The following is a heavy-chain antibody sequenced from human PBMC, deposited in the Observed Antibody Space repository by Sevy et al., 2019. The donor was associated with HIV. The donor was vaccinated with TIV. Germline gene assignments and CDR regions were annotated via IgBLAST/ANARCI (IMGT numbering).Heavy chain of an antibody. CDR2: IRNKADSYTT. V-gene: IGHV3-72*01. Sequence: GGSLRLSCAASGFTFSDHYMEWVRQAPGKGLEWVGRIRNKADSYTTEYAASVKGRFTISRDDSKNSLYLLMNSLKTEDTAVYYCATHAGIPAAGRVFDYWGQGTLVTVSS. J-gene: IGHJ4*02. D-gene: IGHD6-13*01. CDR3: ATHAGIPAAGRVFDY. CDR1: GFTFSDHY.